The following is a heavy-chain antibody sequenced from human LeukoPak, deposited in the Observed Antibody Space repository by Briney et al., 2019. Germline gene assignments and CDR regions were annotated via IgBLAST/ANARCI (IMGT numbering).Heavy chain of an antibody. CDR3: ARGFYSSGWYYFDY. Sequence: PSETLSLTCTVSGGSISSYYWSWIRQPPGKGLEWIGYIYYSGSTNYNPSLKSRVTISVDTSKNQFSLKLSSVTAADTAVYYCARGFYSSGWYYFDYWGQGTPVTVSS. D-gene: IGHD6-19*01. CDR1: GGSISSYY. CDR2: IYYSGST. V-gene: IGHV4-59*01. J-gene: IGHJ4*02.